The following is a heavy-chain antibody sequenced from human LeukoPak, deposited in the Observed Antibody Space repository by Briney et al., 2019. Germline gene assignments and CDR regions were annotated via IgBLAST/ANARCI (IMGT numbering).Heavy chain of an antibody. J-gene: IGHJ6*02. CDR1: GYTFTSYD. V-gene: IGHV1-8*01. D-gene: IGHD3-22*01. CDR2: MNPNSGNT. Sequence: ASVKVSCKASGYTFTSYDINWVRQATGQGLEWMVWMNPNSGNTGYAQKFQGRVTMTRNTSISTAYMELSSLRSEDTAVYYCARGPNYYDSSGYYVPPYYYYGMDVWGQGTTVTVSS. CDR3: ARGPNYYDSSGYYVPPYYYYGMDV.